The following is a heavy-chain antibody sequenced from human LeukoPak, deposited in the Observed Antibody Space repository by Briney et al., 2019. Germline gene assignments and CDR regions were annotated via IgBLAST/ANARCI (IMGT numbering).Heavy chain of an antibody. V-gene: IGHV3-48*03. CDR1: GYPFSVYE. Sequence: GGSLRLSCAVSGYPFSVYEMNWVRQAPGKGLEWVSNIGSSGTTIYYADSVRGRFSISRDNAKSSLYLQMNSLRVEDTAVYYCALLAVASDFDYWGQGALVTVSS. CDR3: ALLAVASDFDY. CDR2: IGSSGTTI. D-gene: IGHD6-19*01. J-gene: IGHJ4*02.